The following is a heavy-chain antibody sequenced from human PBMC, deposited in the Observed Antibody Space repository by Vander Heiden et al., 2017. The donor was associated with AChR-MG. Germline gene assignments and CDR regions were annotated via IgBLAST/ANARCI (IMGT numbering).Heavy chain of an antibody. J-gene: IGHJ6*03. Sequence: QVQLQESGPGLVMPSATLSLTCAVSGASVSSRSYYWGWMRQPPGKGLEWIGYIDYSATTNYNPSLKSRVTISLDTSKNQFSLRLNSVTAADTAVYYCVSQRGNYMDVWGKGTTVTVSS. D-gene: IGHD2-2*01. V-gene: IGHV4-61*01. CDR3: VSQRGNYMDV. CDR1: GASVSSRSYY. CDR2: IDYSATT.